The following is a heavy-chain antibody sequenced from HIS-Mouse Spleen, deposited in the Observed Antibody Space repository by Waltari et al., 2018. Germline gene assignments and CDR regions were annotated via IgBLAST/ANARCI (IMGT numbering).Heavy chain of an antibody. V-gene: IGHV1-2*02. CDR3: ARSGYDYWYFDL. CDR1: GYTFTGYY. Sequence: QVQLVQSGAEVKKPGASVKVSCKASGYTFTGYYMHWVRQAPGQGLEWMGWINPHGGGTNYAQKLQGRVTMTRDTSISTAYMELSRLRSDDTAVYYCARSGYDYWYFDLWGRGTLVTVSS. D-gene: IGHD5-12*01. J-gene: IGHJ2*01. CDR2: INPHGGGT.